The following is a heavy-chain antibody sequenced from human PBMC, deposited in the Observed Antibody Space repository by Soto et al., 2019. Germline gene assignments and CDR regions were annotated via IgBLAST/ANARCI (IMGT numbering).Heavy chain of an antibody. V-gene: IGHV4-39*01. J-gene: IGHJ4*02. CDR3: ARHFKGSHSSGGSELDY. D-gene: IGHD6-19*01. CDR2: IYYSGST. CDR1: GGSISSSSYY. Sequence: SETLSLTCTVPGGSISSSSYYWGWIRQPPGKGLEWIGSIYYSGSTYYNPSLKSRVTISVDTSKNQFSLKLSSVTAADTAVYYCARHFKGSHSSGGSELDYWGQGTLVTVSS.